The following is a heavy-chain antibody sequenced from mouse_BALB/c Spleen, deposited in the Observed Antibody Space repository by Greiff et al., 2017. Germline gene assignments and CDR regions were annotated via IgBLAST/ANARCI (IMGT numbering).Heavy chain of an antibody. CDR1: GFTFSSYY. CDR3: ARHEEVRGPWFAY. V-gene: IGHV5-6-2*01. J-gene: IGHJ3*01. CDR2: INSNGGST. Sequence: EVMLVESGGGLVKLGGSLKLSCAASGFTFSSYYMSWVRQTPEKRLELVAAINSNGGSTYYPDTVKGRFTISRDNAKNTLYLQMSSLKSEDTALYYCARHEEVRGPWFAYWGQGTLVTVSA.